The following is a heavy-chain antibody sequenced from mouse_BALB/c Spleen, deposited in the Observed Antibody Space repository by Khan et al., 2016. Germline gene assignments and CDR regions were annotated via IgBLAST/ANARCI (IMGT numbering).Heavy chain of an antibody. CDR1: GYSITSDYA. CDR2: IRYSGST. CDR3: TRSPAATRYFDV. J-gene: IGHJ1*01. Sequence: EVELVESGPGLVKPSQSLSLTCTVTGYSITSDYAWNWIRQFPGNKLGWMGYIRYSGSTTYNPTFKRRISITRDTAKNQVYLQLDSVTTEDTATYYCTRSPAATRYFDVWGAGTTVTVSS. V-gene: IGHV3-2*02. D-gene: IGHD1-2*01.